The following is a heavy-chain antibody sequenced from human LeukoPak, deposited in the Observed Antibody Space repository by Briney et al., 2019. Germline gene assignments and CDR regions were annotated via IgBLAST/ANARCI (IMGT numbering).Heavy chain of an antibody. CDR1: GGSISSGGYS. Sequence: SQTLSLTCAVSGGSISSGGYSWSWIRQPPGKGLEWIGYIYHSGSTYYNPSLKSRVTISVDRSKNQFSLKLSSVTAADTAVYYCARVRVRVVPAAINWFDPWGQGTLVTVSS. CDR3: ARVRVRVVPAAINWFDP. V-gene: IGHV4-30-2*01. CDR2: IYHSGST. D-gene: IGHD2-2*01. J-gene: IGHJ5*02.